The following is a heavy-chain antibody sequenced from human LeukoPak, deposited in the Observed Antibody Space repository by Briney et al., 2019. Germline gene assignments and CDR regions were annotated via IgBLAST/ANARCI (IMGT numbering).Heavy chain of an antibody. CDR2: VYPGDSDS. J-gene: IGHJ5*02. V-gene: IGHV5-51*01. CDR1: GYSFTSYW. D-gene: IGHD5/OR15-5a*01. Sequence: GESLKISCXGSGYSFTSYWIGWVRQLAGKGLEWMGIVYPGDSDSRYCPSFQGQVTISADKSISTAYLQWSSLKASDTAMYYCARHGYLSTSVWFDPWGQGTLVTVSS. CDR3: ARHGYLSTSVWFDP.